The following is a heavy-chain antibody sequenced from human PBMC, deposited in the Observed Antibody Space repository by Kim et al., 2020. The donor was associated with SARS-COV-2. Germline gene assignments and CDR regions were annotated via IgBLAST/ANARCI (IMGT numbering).Heavy chain of an antibody. CDR2: IYYSGST. Sequence: SETLSLTCTVSGGSISSYYWSWIRQPPGKGLEWIGYIYYSGSTNYNPSLKSRVTISVDTSKNQFSLKLSSVTAADTAVYYCARNLFPEYYYDSSGPRVRLGFDPWGQGTLVTVSS. CDR1: GGSISSYY. V-gene: IGHV4-59*01. D-gene: IGHD3-22*01. CDR3: ARNLFPEYYYDSSGPRVRLGFDP. J-gene: IGHJ5*02.